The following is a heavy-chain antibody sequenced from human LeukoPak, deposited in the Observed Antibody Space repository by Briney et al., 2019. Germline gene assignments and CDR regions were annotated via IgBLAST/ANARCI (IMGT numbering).Heavy chain of an antibody. CDR1: GFTVITNY. CDR3: ARGGSGSSIYSFDY. J-gene: IGHJ4*02. V-gene: IGHV3-53*01. Sequence: PGGSLRLSCAASGFTVITNYMSWVRQAPREGMEWDSVIYSGGSTFYAYTVKGRFTIPRDNSKNRVYIQMTSMRAEDTAMYYCARGGSGSSIYSFDYWGQGTLVTVSS. CDR2: IYSGGST. D-gene: IGHD3-10*01.